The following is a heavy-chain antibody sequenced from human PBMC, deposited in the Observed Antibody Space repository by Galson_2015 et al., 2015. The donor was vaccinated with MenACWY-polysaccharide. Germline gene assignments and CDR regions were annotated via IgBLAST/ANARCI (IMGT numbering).Heavy chain of an antibody. J-gene: IGHJ3*02. CDR3: ARANPYYYDSSGYFYDAFDI. CDR2: IIPILGIA. Sequence: SVKVSCKAPGGTFSSYAISWVRQAPGQGLEWMGRIIPILGIANYAQKFQGRVTITADKSTSTAYMELSSLRSEDTAVYYCARANPYYYDSSGYFYDAFDIWGQGTMVTVSS. D-gene: IGHD3-22*01. V-gene: IGHV1-69*04. CDR1: GGTFSSYA.